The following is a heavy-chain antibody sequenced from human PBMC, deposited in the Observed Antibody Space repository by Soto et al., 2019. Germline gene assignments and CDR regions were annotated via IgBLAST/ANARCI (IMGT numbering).Heavy chain of an antibody. CDR3: ARVRYGDYDNWFDP. CDR1: GGSISSYY. V-gene: IGHV4-59*01. J-gene: IGHJ5*02. Sequence: SETLSLTCTVSGGSISSYYWSWIRQPPGKGLEWIGYIYYSGSTNYNPSLKSRVTISVDTSKNQFSLKLSSVTAADTAVYYCARVRYGDYDNWFDPWGQGTLVTVSS. CDR2: IYYSGST. D-gene: IGHD4-17*01.